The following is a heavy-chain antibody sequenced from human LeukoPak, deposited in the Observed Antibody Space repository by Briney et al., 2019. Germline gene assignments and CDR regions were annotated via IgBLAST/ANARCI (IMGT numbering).Heavy chain of an antibody. D-gene: IGHD3-9*01. CDR2: IYSGGTT. CDR3: AFSYYDILTGYSAFDY. J-gene: IGHJ4*02. V-gene: IGHV3-53*01. CDR1: GFNVSANY. Sequence: GSLRLSCAASGFNVSANYMSWVRQAPGKGLEWVSVIYSGGTTYYADSVKGRFTISRHNSKNTLYLQMNNLRAEDTAIYYCAFSYYDILTGYSAFDYWGQGTLVTVSS.